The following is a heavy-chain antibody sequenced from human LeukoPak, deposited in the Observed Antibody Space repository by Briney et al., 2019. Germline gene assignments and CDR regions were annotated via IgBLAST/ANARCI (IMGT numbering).Heavy chain of an antibody. J-gene: IGHJ4*02. CDR3: ARVGDVGHLPHPLDY. D-gene: IGHD5-24*01. CDR2: ISYSGST. V-gene: IGHV4-59*12. CDR1: GGSITSSY. Sequence: SETLSLTCTVFGGSITSSYWTWIRQPPGKGLEWIAYISYSGSTSYNPSLKSRVTMSVDTSKNQFSLKLSSVTAADTAVYYCARVGDVGHLPHPLDYWGQGTLVTVSS.